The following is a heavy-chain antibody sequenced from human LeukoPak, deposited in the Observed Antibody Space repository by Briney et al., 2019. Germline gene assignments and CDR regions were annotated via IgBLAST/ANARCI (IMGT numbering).Heavy chain of an antibody. CDR2: IIPIFGTA. Sequence: GASVKVSCKASGGTFSSYAISWVRQAPGQGLEWMGVIIPIFGTANYAQKFQGRVTITADESTSTAYMELSSLRSEDTAVYYCARDTDIVATSGFDPWGQGTLVTVSS. J-gene: IGHJ5*02. D-gene: IGHD5-12*01. V-gene: IGHV1-69*13. CDR3: ARDTDIVATSGFDP. CDR1: GGTFSSYA.